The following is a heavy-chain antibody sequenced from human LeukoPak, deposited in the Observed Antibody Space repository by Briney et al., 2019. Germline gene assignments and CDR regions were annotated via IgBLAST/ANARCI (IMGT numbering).Heavy chain of an antibody. CDR1: GFSFASYG. V-gene: IGHV3-48*03. J-gene: IGHJ4*02. D-gene: IGHD3-9*01. Sequence: QPGGSLRLSCAASGFSFASYGMNCVRQAPGKGLEWVSHITSDGHVETYVDSVRGRFTMSRDNAKDLLFLQMNGLRAEDTAAYYCARDTLNGPFVISLDYWGQGALVTVSS. CDR2: ITSDGHVE. CDR3: ARDTLNGPFVISLDY.